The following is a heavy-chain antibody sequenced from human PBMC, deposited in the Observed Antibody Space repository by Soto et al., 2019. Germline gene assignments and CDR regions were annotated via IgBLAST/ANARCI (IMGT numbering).Heavy chain of an antibody. V-gene: IGHV4-59*01. CDR1: GGSISSYY. D-gene: IGHD3-22*01. CDR3: ARGLVVMYYFDY. CDR2: IYYSGST. J-gene: IGHJ4*02. Sequence: QVQLQESGPGLVKPSETLSLTCTVSGGSISSYYGSWIRQPPGKGLEWIGYIYYSGSTNYNPSLKSRVTISVDTSKNQFSLKLSSVTAADTAVYYCARGLVVMYYFDYWGQGTLVTVSS.